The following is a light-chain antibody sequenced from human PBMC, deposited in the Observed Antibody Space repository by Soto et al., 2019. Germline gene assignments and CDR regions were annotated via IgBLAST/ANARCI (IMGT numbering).Light chain of an antibody. Sequence: EIVLTQFPGTLSLSRGERATLSCRPSQSLSSSYLVWYQQKPGQAPRLLIYAASRRATGIPDRFSGSGSATEYTLTISRLEPEDSAVYYCQQQGTFGQGTKLEIK. CDR3: QQQGT. V-gene: IGKV3-20*01. J-gene: IGKJ2*01. CDR2: AAS. CDR1: QSLSSSY.